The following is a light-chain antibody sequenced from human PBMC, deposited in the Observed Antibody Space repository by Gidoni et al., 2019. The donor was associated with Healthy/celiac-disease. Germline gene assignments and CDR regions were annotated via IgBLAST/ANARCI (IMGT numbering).Light chain of an antibody. CDR3: QQSYSTTRT. CDR2: AAS. V-gene: IGKV1-39*01. J-gene: IGKJ2*01. CDR1: QSISSY. Sequence: DIQMTQSPSSLSASVGDRVTITCRASQSISSYLNWYQQKPGKAPKLLIYAASSLQSGVPSRFSGSGSGTDFTLTISSLQPEDCETYYCQQSYSTTRTFGQGTKLEIK.